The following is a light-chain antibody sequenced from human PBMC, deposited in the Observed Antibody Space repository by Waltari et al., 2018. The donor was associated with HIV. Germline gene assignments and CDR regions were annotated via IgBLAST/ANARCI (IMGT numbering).Light chain of an antibody. J-gene: IGLJ3*02. CDR1: KLGDKY. CDR2: ADS. Sequence: SYELTQPPSVSVSPGQTASITCSGDKLGDKYACWYQQKPGQSPVLLIYADSRRPSGIPERFSGSKSGNTATLTIRGTQAEDEADYYCCSYAGNYPVLFGGGTKLTVL. CDR3: CSYAGNYPVL. V-gene: IGLV3-1*01.